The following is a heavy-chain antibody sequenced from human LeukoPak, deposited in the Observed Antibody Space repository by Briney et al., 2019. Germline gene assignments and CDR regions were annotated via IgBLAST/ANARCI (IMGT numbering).Heavy chain of an antibody. J-gene: IGHJ4*02. Sequence: PSETLSLTCTVYGGSFSGYCWSWIRQPPGKGLEWVGEINHSGSTNYNPSLKSRVTISVDTSKNQFSLKLSSVTAADTAVYYCARDQYGDYDFDYWGQGTLVTVSS. CDR1: GGSFSGYC. D-gene: IGHD4-17*01. V-gene: IGHV4-34*01. CDR2: INHSGST. CDR3: ARDQYGDYDFDY.